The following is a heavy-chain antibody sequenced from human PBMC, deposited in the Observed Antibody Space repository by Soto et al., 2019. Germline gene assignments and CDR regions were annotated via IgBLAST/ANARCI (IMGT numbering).Heavy chain of an antibody. D-gene: IGHD2-15*01. CDR3: ASLGYCSGGTYYRRYYFDY. J-gene: IGHJ4*02. V-gene: IGHV4-59*08. Sequence: ETLSLTCTVSGGSISSYYWSWIRQPPGKGLEWIGYIYYSGSTNYNPSLKSRVTISIDTSRNQFSLKLSSVTAADTAVYYCASLGYCSGGTYYRRYYFDYWGQGTLVTVSS. CDR1: GGSISSYY. CDR2: IYYSGST.